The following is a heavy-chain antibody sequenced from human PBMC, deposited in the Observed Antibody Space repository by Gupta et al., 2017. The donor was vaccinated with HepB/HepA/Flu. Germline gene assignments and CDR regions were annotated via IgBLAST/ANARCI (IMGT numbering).Heavy chain of an antibody. V-gene: IGHV1-69*06. CDR3: ARDVKAAAGSGDWFDP. CDR1: GGTFSSYA. Sequence: QVQLVQSGAEVKKPGSSVKVSCKASGGTFSSYAISWVRQAPGQGLEWMGGIIPIFGTANYAQKFQGRVTITADKSTSTAYMELSSLRSEETAVYYCARDVKAAAGSGDWFDPWGQGPWSPSTQ. D-gene: IGHD6-13*01. J-gene: IGHJ5*02. CDR2: IIPIFGTA.